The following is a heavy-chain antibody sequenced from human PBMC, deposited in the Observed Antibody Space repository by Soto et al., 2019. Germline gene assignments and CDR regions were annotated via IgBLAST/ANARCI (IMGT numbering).Heavy chain of an antibody. V-gene: IGHV4-39*01. CDR1: GGSISSSSYY. J-gene: IGHJ6*02. D-gene: IGHD2-21*02. CDR3: SAVVTPYYYCYGMDV. Sequence: QLQLQESGPGLVKPSETLSLTCTVSGGSISSSSYYWGWIRQPPGKGLEWIGSIYYSGSTYYNPSLKGRVTISVDTSKNQFSLKLSSVTAADTAVYYCSAVVTPYYYCYGMDVWGQGTTVTVSS. CDR2: IYYSGST.